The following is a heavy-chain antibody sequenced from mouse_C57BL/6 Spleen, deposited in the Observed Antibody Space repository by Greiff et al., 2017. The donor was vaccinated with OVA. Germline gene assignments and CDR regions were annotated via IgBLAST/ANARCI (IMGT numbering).Heavy chain of an antibody. CDR3: ERRGGYYEGYFDY. CDR2: ISNGGGST. D-gene: IGHD2-3*01. V-gene: IGHV5-12*01. J-gene: IGHJ2*01. CDR1: GFTFSDYY. Sequence: EVMLVESGGGLVQPGGSLKLSCAASGFTFSDYYMYWVRQTPEKRLEWVAYISNGGGSTYYPDTVKGRFTISRDNAKNTPYLQMSRMNSEDTAMDDCERRGGYYEGYFDYWGQGTTLTVSS.